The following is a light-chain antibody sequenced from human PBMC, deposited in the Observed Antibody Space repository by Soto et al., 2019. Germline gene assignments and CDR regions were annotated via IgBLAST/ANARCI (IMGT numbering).Light chain of an antibody. CDR3: QQYGSPPTT. CDR2: GAS. V-gene: IGKV3-20*01. J-gene: IGKJ5*01. Sequence: SPGTLSLSPGERATLSCRASQSVTNNYLAWYQQKPGQPPRLLIDGASSRATGIPDKFSGSGSGTDFTLAISRLEPEDFAVYYCQQYGSPPTTFGQGARLEIE. CDR1: QSVTNNY.